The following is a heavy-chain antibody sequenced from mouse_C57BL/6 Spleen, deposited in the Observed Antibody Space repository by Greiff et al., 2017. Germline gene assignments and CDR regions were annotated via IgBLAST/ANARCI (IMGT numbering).Heavy chain of an antibody. J-gene: IGHJ4*01. CDR1: GFSLTSYG. Sequence: VKLMESGPGLVAPSQSLSITCTVSGFSLTSYGVAWVRQPPGKGLEWLGVIWGGGSTNYNSALMSRLSISKDNSKSQVFLKRNSLQAEDTAMYYCAKAESNSYAMDYWGQGTSVTVSS. V-gene: IGHV2-9*01. D-gene: IGHD2-5*01. CDR2: IWGGGST. CDR3: AKAESNSYAMDY.